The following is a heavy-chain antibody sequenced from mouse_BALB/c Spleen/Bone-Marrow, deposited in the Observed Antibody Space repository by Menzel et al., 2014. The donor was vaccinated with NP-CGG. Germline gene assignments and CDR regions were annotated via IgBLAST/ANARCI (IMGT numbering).Heavy chain of an antibody. CDR2: IDPANGNT. J-gene: IGHJ3*01. Sequence: EVQLQQSEAGLVKPGASVKLSCTASGFNIKDTYMHWVKQRPEQGLEWIGRIDPANGNTKYDPKFQGKATITADTSSNTAYLQLSSLTSEDTAVYYCATVFAYWGQGTLVTVSA. V-gene: IGHV14-3*02. CDR1: GFNIKDTY. CDR3: ATVFAY.